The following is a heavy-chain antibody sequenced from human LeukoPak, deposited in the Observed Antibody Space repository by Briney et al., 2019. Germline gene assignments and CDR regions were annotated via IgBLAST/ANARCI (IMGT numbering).Heavy chain of an antibody. V-gene: IGHV3-33*06. Sequence: GGSLRLSCAASGFTFSSYAMHWVRQAPGKGLEWVAVIWYDGSNKYYADSVKGRFTISRDNSKNTLYLQMNSLRAEDTAVYYCAKDIESYDYVWGSYRYPHNWFDPWGQGTLVTVSS. J-gene: IGHJ5*02. CDR3: AKDIESYDYVWGSYRYPHNWFDP. CDR2: IWYDGSNK. CDR1: GFTFSSYA. D-gene: IGHD3-16*02.